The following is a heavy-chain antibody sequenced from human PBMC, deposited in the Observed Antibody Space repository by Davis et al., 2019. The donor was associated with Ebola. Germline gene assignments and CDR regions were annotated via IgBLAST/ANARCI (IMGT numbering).Heavy chain of an antibody. CDR2: IYYSGST. J-gene: IGHJ4*02. Sequence: SETLSLTCTVSGGSISSSSYYWGWIRQSPGKGLEWIGSIYYSGSTYYNPSLKSRVTISVDTSKNQFSLKLSSVTAADTAVYYCARGLAALDYWGQGTLVTVSS. CDR3: ARGLAALDY. V-gene: IGHV4-39*07. CDR1: GGSISSSSYY.